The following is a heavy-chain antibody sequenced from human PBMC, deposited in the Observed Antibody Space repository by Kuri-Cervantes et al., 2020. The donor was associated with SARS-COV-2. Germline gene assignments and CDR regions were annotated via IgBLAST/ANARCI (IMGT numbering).Heavy chain of an antibody. J-gene: IGHJ4*02. D-gene: IGHD2-15*01. CDR2: INPYSGDT. CDR1: AYTFTAYY. Sequence: ASVKVSCKASAYTFTAYYIHWVRQAPGQGLEWMGWINPYSGDTNYAQKFQGRVTLTRDTSISTAYMELNRLRSDDTAVYYCARDPGYCSGGTCLDYWGQGTLVTVSS. CDR3: ARDPGYCSGGTCLDY. V-gene: IGHV1-2*02.